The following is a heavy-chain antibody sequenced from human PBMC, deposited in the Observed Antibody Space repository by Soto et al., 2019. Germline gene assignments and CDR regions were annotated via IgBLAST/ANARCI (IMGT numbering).Heavy chain of an antibody. J-gene: IGHJ4*02. Sequence: QEQLVQSGAEVKKPGSSVXXSXXXXXXXXXSXXXXXXXXAXRQGLDWMVGIIPFFNTSNYAQRFQGRGTITADASTSTAYMELSSLRSEDTAMYYCARESAYGGNPLAFDNWGQGTLVTVSS. CDR3: ARESAYGGNPLAFDN. CDR1: XXXXXSXX. CDR2: IIPFFNTS. D-gene: IGHD1-26*01. V-gene: IGHV1-69*01.